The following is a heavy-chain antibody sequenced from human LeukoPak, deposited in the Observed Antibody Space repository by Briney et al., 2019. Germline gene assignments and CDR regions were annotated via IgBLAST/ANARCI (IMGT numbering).Heavy chain of an antibody. D-gene: IGHD3-10*01. CDR3: ARDGGSESYAFDY. CDR1: GFTFSRYG. J-gene: IGHJ4*02. CDR2: ISDSGGDK. V-gene: IGHV3-30*02. Sequence: PGGSLRLSCAASGFTFSRYGFHWVRQAPGKGLEWVAFISDSGGDKWYAGSVKGRLTISRDKSKNTVNLQMSSLRVEDTALYYCARDGGSESYAFDYWGQGTQVTVSS.